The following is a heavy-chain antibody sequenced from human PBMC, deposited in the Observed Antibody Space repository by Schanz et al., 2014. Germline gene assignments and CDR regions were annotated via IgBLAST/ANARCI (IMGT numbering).Heavy chain of an antibody. CDR2: ISVYNHNK. CDR3: ARDRRLFDRDGLYYFDS. D-gene: IGHD3-10*02. CDR1: GYIFINSG. J-gene: IGHJ4*02. Sequence: QIQLVQSGPEVKKPGATVKVSCKASGYIFINSGISWVRQAPGQGLEWMGWISVYNHNKEYDQKFQGRVTMTTDTSTSTAYMELTDLRSDDTAADYCARDRRLFDRDGLYYFDSWGQGTLVTVSS. V-gene: IGHV1-18*01.